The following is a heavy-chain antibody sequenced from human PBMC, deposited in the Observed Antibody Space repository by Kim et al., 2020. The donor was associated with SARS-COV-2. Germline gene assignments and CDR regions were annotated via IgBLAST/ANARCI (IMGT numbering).Heavy chain of an antibody. CDR1: GGTFSSYA. J-gene: IGHJ6*02. Sequence: SVKVSCKASGGTFSSYAISWVRQAPGQGLEWMGGIIPIFGTANYAQKFQGRVTITADESASTAYMELSSLRSEDTAVYYCARADPANGSGSNYGMDVWGQGTTVTVSS. CDR2: IIPIFGTA. CDR3: ARADPANGSGSNYGMDV. V-gene: IGHV1-69*13. D-gene: IGHD3-10*01.